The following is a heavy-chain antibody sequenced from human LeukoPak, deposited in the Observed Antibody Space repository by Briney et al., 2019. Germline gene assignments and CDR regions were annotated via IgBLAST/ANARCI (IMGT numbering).Heavy chain of an antibody. V-gene: IGHV3-23*01. D-gene: IGHD3-3*01. J-gene: IGHJ4*02. CDR2: ISGSGGST. Sequence: PGGSLRLSCAASGFTFSSYAMSWVRQAPGKGLEWVSGISGSGGSTYYADSVKGRFTISRDNSKNTLYLQMNSLRAEDTAVYYCAKEDLRDYDFWSGYTKHYFDYWGQGTLVAVSS. CDR1: GFTFSSYA. CDR3: AKEDLRDYDFWSGYTKHYFDY.